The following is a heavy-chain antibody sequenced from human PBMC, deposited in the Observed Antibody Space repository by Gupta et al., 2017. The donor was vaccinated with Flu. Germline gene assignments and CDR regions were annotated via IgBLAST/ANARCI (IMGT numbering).Heavy chain of an antibody. Sequence: VQLVQSGAEVKKPGASVKVSCKASGYSFSDYYIHWVRQAPGQGLEWMGRINPHSGSTNYQQKFQGRVTITEDSSLSTAYMELSRLTSDDTAVYYCAREKFCHTTTCYRYFDPCGQGTLVTVSS. CDR1: GYSFSDYY. CDR2: INPHSGST. CDR3: AREKFCHTTTCYRYFDP. D-gene: IGHD2-2*02. V-gene: IGHV1-2*06. J-gene: IGHJ5*02.